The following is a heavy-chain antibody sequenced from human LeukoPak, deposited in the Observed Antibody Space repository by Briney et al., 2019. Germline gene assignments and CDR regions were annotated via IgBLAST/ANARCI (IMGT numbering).Heavy chain of an antibody. J-gene: IGHJ4*02. CDR3: ARLEYYYQHRFDY. V-gene: IGHV4-39*01. CDR1: GGSISSSSYS. CDR2: IYDSGST. D-gene: IGHD3-10*01. Sequence: SETLSLTCTVSGGSISSSSYSWGWIRQPPGKGLEWIGRIYDSGSTYYNPSLKSRVTISVDTSKNKFSLKLSSVPAADTAVYYCARLEYYYQHRFDYWGQGTLVTVSS.